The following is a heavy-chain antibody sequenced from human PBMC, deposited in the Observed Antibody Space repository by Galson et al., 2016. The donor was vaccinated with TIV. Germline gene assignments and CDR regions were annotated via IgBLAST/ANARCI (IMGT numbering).Heavy chain of an antibody. CDR3: ASTPPRYNCSYFDS. Sequence: TLSLTCAVSGGSVSSVGYSWNWIRQSEGKGLEWIGFIYHSGNTYYNPSLKSRVTISLDGSENQFSLRLTSVTAADAALYFCASTPPRYNCSYFDSWGQGTLVTVSS. CDR1: GGSVSSVGYS. J-gene: IGHJ4*02. D-gene: IGHD1-20*01. V-gene: IGHV4-30-2*06. CDR2: IYHSGNT.